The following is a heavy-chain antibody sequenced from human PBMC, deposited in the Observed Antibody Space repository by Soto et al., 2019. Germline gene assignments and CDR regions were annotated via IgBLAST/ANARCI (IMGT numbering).Heavy chain of an antibody. Sequence: PGGSLRLSCAASGFTFSSYAMSWVRQAPGKGLEWVSAIIGSGGSTYYADSVKGRFTISRDNSKNTLYLQMNSLRAEDTAVYYCAKDLEIFGPTNPDYWGQGTLVTVSS. V-gene: IGHV3-23*01. CDR2: IIGSGGST. D-gene: IGHD3-3*01. CDR3: AKDLEIFGPTNPDY. CDR1: GFTFSSYA. J-gene: IGHJ4*02.